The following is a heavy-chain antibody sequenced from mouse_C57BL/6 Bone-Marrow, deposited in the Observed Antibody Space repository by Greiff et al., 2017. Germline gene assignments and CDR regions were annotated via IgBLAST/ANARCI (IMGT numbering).Heavy chain of an antibody. CDR3: ARMVKGY. V-gene: IGHV1-54*01. J-gene: IGHJ2*01. CDR1: GYAFTNYL. CDR2: INPGSGGT. Sequence: VKLQESGAELVRPGTSVKVSCKASGYAFTNYLIEWVKQRPGQGLEWIGVINPGSGGTNYNEKFKGKATLTADKSSSTAYMQLSGLTSEDSAVYFCARMVKGYWGQGTTLTVSS. D-gene: IGHD2-2*01.